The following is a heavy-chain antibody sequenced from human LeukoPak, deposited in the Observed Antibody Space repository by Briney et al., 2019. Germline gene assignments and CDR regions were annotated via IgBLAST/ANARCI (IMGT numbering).Heavy chain of an antibody. CDR3: ARSVRITIFGVVTRWFDP. J-gene: IGHJ5*02. CDR2: IGRNGNDI. CDR1: GFTFSSYA. D-gene: IGHD3-3*01. V-gene: IGHV3-23*01. Sequence: GGSLRLSCAASGFTFSSYAMTWVRQAPGKGLEWVSVIGRNGNDIQYVDSGKGRFTISRDNSKNTLYLQMNSLRAEDTAVYYCARSVRITIFGVVTRWFDPWGQGTLVTVSS.